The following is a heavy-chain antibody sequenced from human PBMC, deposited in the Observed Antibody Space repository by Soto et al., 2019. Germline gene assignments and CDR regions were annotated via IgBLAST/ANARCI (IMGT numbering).Heavy chain of an antibody. CDR1: GFTFSDYY. D-gene: IGHD5-12*01. J-gene: IGHJ4*02. Sequence: QVQLVESGGGLVKPGGSLRLSCAASGFTFSDYYMSWIRQAPGKGLEGVSYISSTGNTIYYADSVKGRFTISRDNAKNSLSLQMNSLGADDTAVYYCARGDYSGYDSLDYWGQGTLVTVSS. V-gene: IGHV3-11*01. CDR3: ARGDYSGYDSLDY. CDR2: ISSTGNTI.